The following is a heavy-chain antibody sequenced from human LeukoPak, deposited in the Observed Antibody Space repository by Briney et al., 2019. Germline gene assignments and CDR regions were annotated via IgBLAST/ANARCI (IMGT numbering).Heavy chain of an antibody. V-gene: IGHV3-53*01. J-gene: IGHJ4*02. CDR3: ARGLSYYDSSGYSFDY. Sequence: PGGSLRLSCAASGFTVGSNYMSWVRQAPGKGLEWVSVIYSGGSTYYADSVKGRFTISRDNSKNTLYLQMNSLRAEDTAVYYCARGLSYYDSSGYSFDYWGQGTLVTVSS. D-gene: IGHD3-22*01. CDR2: IYSGGST. CDR1: GFTVGSNY.